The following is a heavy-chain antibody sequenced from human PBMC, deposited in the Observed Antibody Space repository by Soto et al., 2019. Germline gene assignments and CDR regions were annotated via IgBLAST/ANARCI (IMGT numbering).Heavy chain of an antibody. J-gene: IGHJ6*02. Sequence: EVQLVESGGGLVQPGGSLRLSCAASGYSLSTYWMHWVRQIPGQGLTWVSRIGPDGSSATYADSVKGRFTISRDNVNNAVYLQMNSMRAEDTGVYYCASEHSGYDQGEDYYHGVDVWGQGTTVTVSS. CDR3: ASEHSGYDQGEDYYHGVDV. D-gene: IGHD5-12*01. CDR2: IGPDGSSA. CDR1: GYSLSTYW. V-gene: IGHV3-74*03.